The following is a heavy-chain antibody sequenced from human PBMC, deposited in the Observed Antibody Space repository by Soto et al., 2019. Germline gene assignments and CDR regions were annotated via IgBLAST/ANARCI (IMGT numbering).Heavy chain of an antibody. Sequence: QMQLVQSGAEVKKPGSSVKVSCKASGVTFSSYTFNWVRQAPGQGLEWMGGIIPMFGTTNYVQKFQGRVTMTADESTRTAYMELRSLRSEDTAVYFCASSLPKYYDISGYCAKPRDSWGQGTLLTVSS. D-gene: IGHD3-22*01. V-gene: IGHV1-69*01. CDR3: ASSLPKYYDISGYCAKPRDS. CDR1: GVTFSSYT. CDR2: IIPMFGTT. J-gene: IGHJ4*02.